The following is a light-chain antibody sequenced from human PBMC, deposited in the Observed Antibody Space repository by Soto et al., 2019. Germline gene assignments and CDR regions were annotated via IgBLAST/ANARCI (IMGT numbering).Light chain of an antibody. V-gene: IGKV3-15*01. Sequence: EIVMTQSPATLSVSPGERATLSCRASQSVSTSLAWYQQKPGQAPRLLIYGASTRATGIPNRFTGSGSGTEFTLTISSLQSEDFAVYYCQQYHNWPRTFGQGTKVEIK. CDR2: GAS. J-gene: IGKJ1*01. CDR1: QSVSTS. CDR3: QQYHNWPRT.